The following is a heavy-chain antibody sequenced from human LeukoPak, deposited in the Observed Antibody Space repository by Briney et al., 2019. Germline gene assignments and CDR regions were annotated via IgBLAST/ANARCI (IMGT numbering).Heavy chain of an antibody. V-gene: IGHV1-2*02. J-gene: IGHJ6*03. Sequence: ASVKVSCKASGYTFTGYYMHWVRQAPGQGLEWMGWINPNSGGTNYAQKFQGRVTMARDTSISTAYVELSRLRSDDTAVYYCARGVAAAGKDPSHYYYMDVWGKGTTVTVSS. D-gene: IGHD6-13*01. CDR1: GYTFTGYY. CDR3: ARGVAAAGKDPSHYYYMDV. CDR2: INPNSGGT.